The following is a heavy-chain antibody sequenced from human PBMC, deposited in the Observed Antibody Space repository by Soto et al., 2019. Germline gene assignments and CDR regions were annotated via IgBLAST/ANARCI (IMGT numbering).Heavy chain of an antibody. Sequence: SETLSLTCAVYGGSFSGYYWSWIRQPPGKGLEWIGEIIHSGSTNYNPSLKSRVTISVDTSKNQFSLKLSSVTAADTAVYYCATLDTAMVFDYWGQGTLVTVS. V-gene: IGHV4-34*12. CDR3: ATLDTAMVFDY. CDR2: IIHSGST. J-gene: IGHJ4*02. CDR1: GGSFSGYY. D-gene: IGHD5-18*01.